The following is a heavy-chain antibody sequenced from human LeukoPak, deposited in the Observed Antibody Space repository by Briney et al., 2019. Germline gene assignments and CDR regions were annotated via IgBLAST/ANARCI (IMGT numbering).Heavy chain of an antibody. Sequence: PSQTLSLTCSVSGGSISSGDYYWSWLRQPPGKGLEWIGYIYHSGGTYYNPSLKSRVTMSVDTSKNRFSLTLTSVTAADTAIYYCATDTVASSDAFDIWGQGAMVIVSS. D-gene: IGHD2-21*01. CDR2: IYHSGGT. J-gene: IGHJ3*02. V-gene: IGHV4-30-4*01. CDR1: GGSISSGDYY. CDR3: ATDTVASSDAFDI.